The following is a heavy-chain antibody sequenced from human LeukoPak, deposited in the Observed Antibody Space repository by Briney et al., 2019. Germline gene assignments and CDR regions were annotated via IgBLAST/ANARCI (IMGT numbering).Heavy chain of an antibody. J-gene: IGHJ4*02. CDR2: TVAGYSET. D-gene: IGHD2/OR15-2a*01. CDR1: GFTISGHA. V-gene: IGHV3-23*01. CDR3: ATTDSNTYWFLDY. Sequence: GGSLRLSCVASGFTISGHAMSWVRQAPAKGLEWVSITVAGYSETHYADSVRGRFTISRDDSSNTLSLEMNSLRAEDTAVYYCATTDSNTYWFLDYWGQGTLVTVSS.